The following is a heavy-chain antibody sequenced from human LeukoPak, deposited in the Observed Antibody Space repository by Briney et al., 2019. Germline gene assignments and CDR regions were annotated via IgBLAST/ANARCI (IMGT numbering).Heavy chain of an antibody. CDR1: GYSFTSYW. CDR2: IYPGDSDT. CDR3: ARPRIAAAGNVYYMDV. V-gene: IGHV5-51*01. D-gene: IGHD6-13*01. J-gene: IGHJ6*03. Sequence: GESLKISCKGSGYSFTSYWIGWARQMPGKGLEWMGIIYPGDSDTRYSPSFQGQVTISADKSISTAYLQWSSLKASDTAMYYCARPRIAAAGNVYYMDVWGKGTTVTVSS.